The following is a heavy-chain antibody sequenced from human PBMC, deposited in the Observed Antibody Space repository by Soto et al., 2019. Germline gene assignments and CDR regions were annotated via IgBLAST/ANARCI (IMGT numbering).Heavy chain of an antibody. D-gene: IGHD1-1*01. CDR3: AREPATAKPEGVDF. CDR1: GYTFSDYY. J-gene: IGHJ4*02. CDR2: INPNSGGT. Sequence: ASMKVSCKASGYTFSDYYIHWVRQAPGQGLEWMGWINPNSGGTKYAPKFQGGVTMTRDTSITTAYMELSRLRSGDTAVYYCAREPATAKPEGVDFWGQGTLVTVSS. V-gene: IGHV1-2*02.